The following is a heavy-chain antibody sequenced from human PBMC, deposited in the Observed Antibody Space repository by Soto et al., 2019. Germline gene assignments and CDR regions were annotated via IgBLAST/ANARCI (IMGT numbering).Heavy chain of an antibody. CDR1: GFTFSTYS. J-gene: IGHJ4*02. Sequence: GGSLRLSCAASGFTFSTYSMNWVRQSPGKGLEWVSCISSSGSSVYYADSVKGRFTISRDNSRNSLYLQMNSLRDEDTALYYCVRYCSSTLCNGVATRTFDYWGQRXLVTVFS. CDR3: VRYCSSTLCNGVATRTFDY. CDR2: ISSSGSSV. D-gene: IGHD5-12*01. V-gene: IGHV3-21*01.